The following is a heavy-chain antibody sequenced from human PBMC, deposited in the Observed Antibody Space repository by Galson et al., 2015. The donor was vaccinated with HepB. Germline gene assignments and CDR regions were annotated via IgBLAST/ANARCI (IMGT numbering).Heavy chain of an antibody. Sequence: SLRLSCAASGFTFSSYSMNWVRQAPGKGLEWVSSISSSSSYIYYADSVKGRFTISRDSAKNSLYLQMNSLRAEDTAVYYCARESQGDMVTLYYFDYWGQGTLVTVSS. D-gene: IGHD5-18*01. CDR3: ARESQGDMVTLYYFDY. CDR1: GFTFSSYS. V-gene: IGHV3-21*01. J-gene: IGHJ4*02. CDR2: ISSSSSYI.